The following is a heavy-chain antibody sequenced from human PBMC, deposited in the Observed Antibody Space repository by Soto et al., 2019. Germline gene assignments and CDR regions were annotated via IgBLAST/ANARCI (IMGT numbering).Heavy chain of an antibody. Sequence: GGSLRLSCVGSGFTFTDYAMDWVRQAPGKGLEWVSAILSNAETTYYADFVKGRFTISRDNSKNTVYLQMNSLRADDTAVYFCANRNHFPFDSWGQGTLVTVSS. CDR2: ILSNAETT. V-gene: IGHV3-23*01. D-gene: IGHD3-3*02. CDR1: GFTFTDYA. CDR3: ANRNHFPFDS. J-gene: IGHJ4*02.